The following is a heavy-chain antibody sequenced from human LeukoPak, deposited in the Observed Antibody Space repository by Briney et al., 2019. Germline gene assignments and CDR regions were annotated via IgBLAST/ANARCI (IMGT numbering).Heavy chain of an antibody. CDR2: IWYDGSNK. D-gene: IGHD3-22*01. CDR1: GFTFSSYG. Sequence: PGRSLRLSCAASGFTFSSYGMHWVRQAPGKGLEWVAVIWYDGSNKYYADSVKGRFTISRDNSKNTLYLQMNSLRAEDTAVYYCARRYYYDSSGYYTLFDYWGQGTLVTVSS. CDR3: ARRYYYDSSGYYTLFDY. J-gene: IGHJ4*02. V-gene: IGHV3-33*01.